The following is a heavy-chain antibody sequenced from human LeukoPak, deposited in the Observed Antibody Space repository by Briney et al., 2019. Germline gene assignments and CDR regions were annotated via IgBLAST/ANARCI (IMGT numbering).Heavy chain of an antibody. J-gene: IGHJ1*01. Sequence: GASVKVSCKASGYTFTSYGISWVRQAPGQGLEGMGGISAYNGNTNYAQKLQGRVTMTTDTSTSTAYMELRSLRSDDTAVYYCARDRDTIAAAGTRGYFQHWGQGTLVTVSS. CDR1: GYTFTSYG. CDR2: ISAYNGNT. CDR3: ARDRDTIAAAGTRGYFQH. V-gene: IGHV1-18*01. D-gene: IGHD6-13*01.